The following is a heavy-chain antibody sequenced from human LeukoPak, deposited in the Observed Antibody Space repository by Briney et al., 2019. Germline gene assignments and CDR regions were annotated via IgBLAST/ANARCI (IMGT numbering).Heavy chain of an antibody. CDR2: INDDGGTA. Sequence: GGSLRLSCAASGFSFSSYGMHWGRHSPGKGLVWVSRINDDGGTATYADSVKGRFTISRDNAKNTLHLQMNSLRAEDTAVYYCARGVPPCFDPWGQGTLVTVSS. V-gene: IGHV3-74*03. J-gene: IGHJ5*02. CDR3: ARGVPPCFDP. CDR1: GFSFSSYG. D-gene: IGHD3-10*01.